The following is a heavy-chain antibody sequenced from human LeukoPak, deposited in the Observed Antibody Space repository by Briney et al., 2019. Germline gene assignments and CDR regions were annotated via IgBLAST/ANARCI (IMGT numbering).Heavy chain of an antibody. Sequence: SETLSLTCTVSGGSISSYYWSWIRQPPGKGLEWIAYIYYSGSTNYNPSLKSRVTISVDTSENQFSLKMSSVTAADTAVYYCARHRSRDGYNHYWYFDLWGRGTLVTVSS. J-gene: IGHJ2*01. CDR2: IYYSGST. D-gene: IGHD5-24*01. CDR1: GGSISSYY. V-gene: IGHV4-59*08. CDR3: ARHRSRDGYNHYWYFDL.